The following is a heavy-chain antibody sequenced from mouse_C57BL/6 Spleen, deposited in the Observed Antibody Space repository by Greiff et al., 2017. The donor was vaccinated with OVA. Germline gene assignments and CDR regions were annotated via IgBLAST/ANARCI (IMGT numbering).Heavy chain of an antibody. J-gene: IGHJ1*03. CDR3: ARAYNGRPHWYFDV. D-gene: IGHD1-1*01. Sequence: VQLKESGGDLVKPGGSLKLSCAASGFTFSSYGMSWVRQTPDQRLEWVATISSGGSYTYYPDSVKGRFTISRDNAKNTLYLQMSSLKSEDTAMYDCARAYNGRPHWYFDVWGKGTTVTVSS. V-gene: IGHV5-6*01. CDR1: GFTFSSYG. CDR2: ISSGGSYT.